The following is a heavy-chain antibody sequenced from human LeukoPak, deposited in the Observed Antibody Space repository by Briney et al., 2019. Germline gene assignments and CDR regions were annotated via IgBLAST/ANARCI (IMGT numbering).Heavy chain of an antibody. Sequence: SGPALVKPTQTLTLTCSFSGFSLSTGEMCVSWIRQPPGKALEWLARTDWNDDKYYSTSLKTRLTISKDTSKNQVVLTMTNLDPVDTATYYCARGRRFPGWFDPWGQGTLVTVSS. CDR3: ARGRRFPGWFDP. V-gene: IGHV2-70*11. CDR2: TDWNDDK. CDR1: GFSLSTGEMC. J-gene: IGHJ5*02. D-gene: IGHD2-21*01.